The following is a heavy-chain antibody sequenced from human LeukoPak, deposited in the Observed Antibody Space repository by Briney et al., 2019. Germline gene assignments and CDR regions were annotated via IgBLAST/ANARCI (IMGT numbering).Heavy chain of an antibody. CDR3: CSWAVVTATTFDY. J-gene: IGHJ4*02. CDR1: GFTFSSYA. V-gene: IGHV3-23*01. CDR2: ISGSGGST. Sequence: GSLRLSCAASGFTFSSYAMSWVRQAPEKGLGWGSAISGSGGSTYYADSVKGRFTISRDNSKNTLSLQVNSPRAEDTAVYYCCSWAVVTATTFDYWGQGTLVTVSS. D-gene: IGHD2-21*02.